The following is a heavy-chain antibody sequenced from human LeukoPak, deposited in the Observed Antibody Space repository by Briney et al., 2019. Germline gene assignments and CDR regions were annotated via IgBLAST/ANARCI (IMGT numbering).Heavy chain of an antibody. CDR3: ARGNSNYNIDY. Sequence: SETLSLTCAVYGGSFSGYYWSWIRQPPGKGLEWIGEIYHSGSTNYNPSLKSRVTISVDKSKNQFSLKLSSVTAADTAVYYCARGNSNYNIDYWGQGTLVTVSS. CDR1: GGSFSGYY. CDR2: IYHSGST. D-gene: IGHD4-11*01. V-gene: IGHV4-34*01. J-gene: IGHJ4*02.